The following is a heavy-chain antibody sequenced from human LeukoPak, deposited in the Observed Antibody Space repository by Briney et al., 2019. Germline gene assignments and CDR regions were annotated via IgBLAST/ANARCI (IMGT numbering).Heavy chain of an antibody. CDR1: GGSISSYY. Sequence: SETLSLTCTVSGGSISSYYWSWIRQPPGKGLEWIGYIYYSGSTNYNPSPKSRVTISVDTSKNQFSLKLSSVTAADTAVYYCARDNLRFGDLDYWGQGTLVTVSS. CDR2: IYYSGST. V-gene: IGHV4-59*12. CDR3: ARDNLRFGDLDY. D-gene: IGHD4-17*01. J-gene: IGHJ4*02.